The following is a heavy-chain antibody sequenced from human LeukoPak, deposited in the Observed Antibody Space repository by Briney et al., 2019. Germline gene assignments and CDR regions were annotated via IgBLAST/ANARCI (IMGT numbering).Heavy chain of an antibody. Sequence: SVKVSCKVSGYALTELSMHWVRQAPGKGFEWMGGIDPKDGETIYAQPFQGRVTMTDDTSTDTAYMELSGLTSEDTALYYCAGDVLVSGGSYYHGYWGQGTLVTVSS. CDR2: IDPKDGET. CDR3: AGDVLVSGGSYYHGY. J-gene: IGHJ4*02. CDR1: GYALTELS. D-gene: IGHD3-3*02. V-gene: IGHV1-24*01.